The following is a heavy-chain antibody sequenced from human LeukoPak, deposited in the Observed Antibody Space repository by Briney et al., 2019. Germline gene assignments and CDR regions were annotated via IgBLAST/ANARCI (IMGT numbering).Heavy chain of an antibody. V-gene: IGHV3-74*01. CDR3: ARRDNYDY. CDR2: INSDGSST. Sequence: GRSLRLSCGASGFSFSLFGMNWVRQAPGKGLVWVSRINSDGSSTSYADSVKGRFTISRDNAKNTLYLQMNSLRAEDTAVYYCARRDNYDYWGQGTLVTVSS. J-gene: IGHJ4*02. CDR1: GFSFSLFG. D-gene: IGHD2-15*01.